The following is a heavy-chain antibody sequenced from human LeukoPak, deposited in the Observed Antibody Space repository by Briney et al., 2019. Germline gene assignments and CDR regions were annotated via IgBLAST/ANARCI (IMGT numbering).Heavy chain of an antibody. D-gene: IGHD3-16*01. CDR3: ARSPITFGGVKTPDY. CDR1: GYTFTSYD. J-gene: IGHJ4*02. Sequence: ASVKVSCKSSGYTFTSYDINWVRQATGQGLEWMGWMNPNSGNTGYAQKFQGRVTMTRNTSISTAYMELSSLRSEDTAVYYCARSPITFGGVKTPDYWGQGTLVTVSS. CDR2: MNPNSGNT. V-gene: IGHV1-8*01.